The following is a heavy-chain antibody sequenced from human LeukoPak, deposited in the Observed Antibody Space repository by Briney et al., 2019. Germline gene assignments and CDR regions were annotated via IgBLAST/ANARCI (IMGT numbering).Heavy chain of an antibody. CDR1: GFTFSSYA. CDR3: SRNFDWLLDSIYYYYGMDV. CDR2: ISGSGGST. V-gene: IGHV3-23*01. D-gene: IGHD3-9*01. Sequence: PGGSLRLSCAASGFTFSSYAMSWVRQAPGKGLEWVSAISGSGGSTYYADSVKGRFTISRDNSKNTLYLQMNSLRAEDTAVYYCSRNFDWLLDSIYYYYGMDVWGQGTTVTVSS. J-gene: IGHJ6*02.